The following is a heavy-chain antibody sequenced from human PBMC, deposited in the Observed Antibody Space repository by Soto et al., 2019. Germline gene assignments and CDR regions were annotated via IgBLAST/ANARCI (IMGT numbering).Heavy chain of an antibody. V-gene: IGHV6-1*01. CDR2: TYYRSRWYN. J-gene: IGHJ6*03. D-gene: IGHD1-7*01. CDR3: AGTTSRQLCYMDF. CDR1: GDSVSSNSAA. Sequence: PSQTLSLTCAISGDSVSSNSAAWNWIRLSPSRGLEWLARTYYRSRWYNDYAVSVRSRITVNPDTSKNQFSLQLTSVTPEDTAVYVCAGTTSRQLCYMDFSGNGTTFTVSS.